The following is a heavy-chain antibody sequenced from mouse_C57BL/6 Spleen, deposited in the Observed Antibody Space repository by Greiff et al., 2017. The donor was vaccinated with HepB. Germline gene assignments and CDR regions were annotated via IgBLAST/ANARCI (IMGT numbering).Heavy chain of an antibody. CDR2: IDPSDSYT. V-gene: IGHV1-69*01. CDR1: GYTFTSYW. Sequence: QVQLQQPGAELVMPGASVKLSCKASGYTFTSYWMHWVKQRPGQGLEWIGEIDPSDSYTNYNQKFKGKSTLTVDKSSSTAYMQLSSLTSEDSAVYYCARYSGNYVLFDYWGQGTTLTVSS. J-gene: IGHJ2*01. D-gene: IGHD2-1*01. CDR3: ARYSGNYVLFDY.